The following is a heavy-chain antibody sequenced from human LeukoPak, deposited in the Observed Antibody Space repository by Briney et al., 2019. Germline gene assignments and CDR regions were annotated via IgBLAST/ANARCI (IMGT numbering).Heavy chain of an antibody. D-gene: IGHD6-6*01. CDR3: AREEQLAVDY. V-gene: IGHV3-11*06. CDR1: GFTFSDYY. Sequence: GGSLRLSCAASGFTFSDYYMSWIRQAPGKGLEWVSYISSSSSYTTYADSVKGRFTISRDNAKNSLYLQMNSLRAEDTAVYYCAREEQLAVDYWGQGTLVTVSS. J-gene: IGHJ4*02. CDR2: ISSSSSYT.